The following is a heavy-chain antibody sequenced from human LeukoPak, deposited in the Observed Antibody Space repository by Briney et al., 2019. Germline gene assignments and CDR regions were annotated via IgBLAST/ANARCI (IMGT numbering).Heavy chain of an antibody. Sequence: SVKVSCKASGGTFSSYAISWVRQAPGQGLEWMGRIIPILGIANYAQKLQGRVTMTTDTSTSTAYMELRSLRSDDTAVYYCARVGAPYYFDYWGQGTLVTVSS. J-gene: IGHJ4*02. CDR3: ARVGAPYYFDY. D-gene: IGHD1-26*01. V-gene: IGHV1-69*04. CDR1: GGTFSSYA. CDR2: IIPILGIA.